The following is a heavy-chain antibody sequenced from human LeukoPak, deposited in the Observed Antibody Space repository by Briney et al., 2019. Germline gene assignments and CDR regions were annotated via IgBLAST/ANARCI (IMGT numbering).Heavy chain of an antibody. CDR2: IYTSGST. V-gene: IGHV4-61*02. J-gene: IGHJ4*02. CDR3: ARDYGGGGGFDY. D-gene: IGHD4-23*01. Sequence: PSETLSLTCTVSGGSISSGSYYWSWIRQPAGKGLEWIGRIYTSGSTNYNPSLKSRVTISVDTSKNQFSLKLSSVTAADTAVYYCARDYGGGGGFDYWGQGTLVTVSS. CDR1: GGSISSGSYY.